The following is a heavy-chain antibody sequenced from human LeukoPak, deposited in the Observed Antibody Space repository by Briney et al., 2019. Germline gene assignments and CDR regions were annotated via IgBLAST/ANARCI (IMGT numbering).Heavy chain of an antibody. CDR2: IYYSGST. Sequence: PSETLSLTCTVSGGSISSSYWSWIRQPPGKGLEWIGYIYYSGSTNYNPSLKSRVTISVDTSKNQFSLKLSSVTAADTAVYYCARDLGATRPYNWFDPWGQGTLVTVSS. V-gene: IGHV4-59*01. CDR3: ARDLGATRPYNWFDP. D-gene: IGHD1-26*01. CDR1: GGSISSSY. J-gene: IGHJ5*02.